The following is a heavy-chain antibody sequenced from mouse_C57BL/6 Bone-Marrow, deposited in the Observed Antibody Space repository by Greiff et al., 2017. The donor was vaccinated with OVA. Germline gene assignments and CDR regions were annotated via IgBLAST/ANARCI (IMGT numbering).Heavy chain of an antibody. J-gene: IGHJ3*01. V-gene: IGHV1-81*01. CDR3: ARRQLRLWFAY. D-gene: IGHD3-2*02. CDR1: GYTFTSYG. CDR2: IYPRSGNT. Sequence: VQVVESGAELARPGASVKLSCKASGYTFTSYGISWVKQRTGQGLEWIGEIYPRSGNTYYNEKFKGKATLTADKSSSTAYMELRSLTSEDSAVYFCARRQLRLWFAYWGQGTLVTVSA.